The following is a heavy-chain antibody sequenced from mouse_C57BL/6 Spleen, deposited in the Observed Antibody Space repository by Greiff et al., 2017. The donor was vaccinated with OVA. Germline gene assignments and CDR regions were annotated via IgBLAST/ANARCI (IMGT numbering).Heavy chain of an antibody. V-gene: IGHV1-82*01. Sequence: VKLQESGPELVKPGASVKISCKASGYAFSSSWMNWVKQRPGKGLEWIGRIYPGDGDTNYNGKFKGKATLTADKSSSTAYMQLSSLTSEDSAVYFCARDYSSHYAMDYWGQGTSVTVSS. D-gene: IGHD2-5*01. CDR1: GYAFSSSW. CDR2: IYPGDGDT. J-gene: IGHJ4*01. CDR3: ARDYSSHYAMDY.